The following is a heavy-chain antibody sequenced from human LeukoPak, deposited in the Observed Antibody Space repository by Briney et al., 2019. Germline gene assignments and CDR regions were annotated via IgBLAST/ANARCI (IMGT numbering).Heavy chain of an antibody. J-gene: IGHJ4*02. CDR3: ARTGWGLLFDH. CDR1: GGSISGSSYY. Sequence: SETLSLTCTVSGGSISGSSYYWGWIRQPPGKGLEWIGSIYYSGSTYYNPSLKSRVTISVDTSKNQFSLKLTSVTAADTAVYYCARTGWGLLFDHWGQGTLVTVSS. D-gene: IGHD1-26*01. V-gene: IGHV4-39*01. CDR2: IYYSGST.